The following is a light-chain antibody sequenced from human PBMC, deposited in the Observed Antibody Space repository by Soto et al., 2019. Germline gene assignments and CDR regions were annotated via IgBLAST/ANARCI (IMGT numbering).Light chain of an antibody. CDR1: QSVSSSY. J-gene: IGKJ5*01. V-gene: IGKV3-20*01. CDR3: QQYGSSPPVT. Sequence: EIVLTQSPGTRSLSPGERATLSCRASQSVSSSYLAWYQQKPGQAPRLLIYGASSRATGIPDRFSGSGSGTDCTLTISRLEPADVAVYYCQQYGSSPPVTFGQGTRLEIK. CDR2: GAS.